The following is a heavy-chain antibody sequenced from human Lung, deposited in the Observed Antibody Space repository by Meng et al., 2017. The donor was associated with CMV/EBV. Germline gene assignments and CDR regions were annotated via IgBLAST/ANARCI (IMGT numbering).Heavy chain of an antibody. CDR2: IKEDGSEK. V-gene: IGHV3-7*01. J-gene: IGHJ4*02. CDR1: GFTFSTYW. CDR3: ARDRGSVY. Sequence: GESLKISCAASGFTFSTYWMSWVRQAPGKGLEWVANIKEDGSEKYYVDSVRGRFTISRDNAKNSLYLQMNSLRAEDTAVYYCARDRGSVYWGQGTLVTVYS. D-gene: IGHD3-16*01.